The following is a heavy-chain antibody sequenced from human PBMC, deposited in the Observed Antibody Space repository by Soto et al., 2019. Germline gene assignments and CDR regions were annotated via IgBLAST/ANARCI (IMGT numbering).Heavy chain of an antibody. J-gene: IGHJ5*02. D-gene: IGHD3-22*01. CDR1: GFTLSNAW. CDR3: TTSSHCDTTTCSTRGWFDP. V-gene: IGHV3-15*01. CDR2: VKSTTDGGTT. Sequence: EVQLVESGGGLVRPGGSLRLSCAASGFTLSNAWMSWVRQATGKGLEWVGRVKSTTDGGTTDYAAPVKGRFTISSDDSKNTLYLQMNSLKNEDTAMYDCTTSSHCDTTTCSTRGWFDPWGQGTLVTVSS.